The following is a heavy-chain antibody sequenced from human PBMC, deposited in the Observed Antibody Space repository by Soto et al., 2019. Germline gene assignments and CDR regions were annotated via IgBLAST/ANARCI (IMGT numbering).Heavy chain of an antibody. V-gene: IGHV1-2*02. CDR1: GYTFTGYY. D-gene: IGHD6-19*01. CDR2: INPNSGGT. CDR3: ASLHSSGWYGEYFQH. J-gene: IGHJ1*01. Sequence: QVQLVQSGAEVKKPGASVKVSCKASGYTFTGYYMHWVRQAPGQGLEWMGWINPNSGGTNYAQKFQGRVTMTMDTSISTAYMELSRLRSDDTAVYYGASLHSSGWYGEYFQHWGQGTLVTVSS.